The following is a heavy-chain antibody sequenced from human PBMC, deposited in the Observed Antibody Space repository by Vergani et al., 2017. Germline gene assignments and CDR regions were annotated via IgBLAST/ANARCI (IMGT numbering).Heavy chain of an antibody. D-gene: IGHD3-10*01. Sequence: QIQLQESGPGLVKPSETLSLTCSVSGYSISRGFYWAWIRQTPEKGLEWIGGMFHTGEASNSPSLQSRVAFSMDTSKNQFSLQLTSVTAADTAVYFCGDIMVRSPRPDNWFDSWGRGTLVTVSS. CDR3: GDIMVRSPRPDNWFDS. CDR1: GYSISRGFY. J-gene: IGHJ5*01. V-gene: IGHV4-38-2*02. CDR2: MFHTGEA.